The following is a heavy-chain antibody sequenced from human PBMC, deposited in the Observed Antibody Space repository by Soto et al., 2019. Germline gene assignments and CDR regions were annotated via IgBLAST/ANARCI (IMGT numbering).Heavy chain of an antibody. CDR3: ARADTSMVFDY. CDR2: ISYDGSNK. D-gene: IGHD5-18*01. J-gene: IGHJ4*02. V-gene: IGHV3-30-3*01. Sequence: SLRLSCAASGFTFSSYAMDWVRQAPGKGLEWVAVISYDGSNKYYADSVKGRFTISRDNSKNTLYLQMNSLRAEDTAVYYCARADTSMVFDYWGQGTLVTVS. CDR1: GFTFSSYA.